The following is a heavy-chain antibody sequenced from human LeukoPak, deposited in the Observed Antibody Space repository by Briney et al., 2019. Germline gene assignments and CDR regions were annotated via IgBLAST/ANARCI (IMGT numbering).Heavy chain of an antibody. J-gene: IGHJ4*02. D-gene: IGHD6-19*01. V-gene: IGHV1-2*02. Sequence: VASVKVSCKASGYTFTAYYIHWVRQSPGQGLEWMGWINPNSGTSKYVQKFQDRVTMTRDTSINTVYMELSGLRSDGTAVYYCARDRAGGIAVAGDYWGQGTLVTVSS. CDR3: ARDRAGGIAVAGDY. CDR2: INPNSGTS. CDR1: GYTFTAYY.